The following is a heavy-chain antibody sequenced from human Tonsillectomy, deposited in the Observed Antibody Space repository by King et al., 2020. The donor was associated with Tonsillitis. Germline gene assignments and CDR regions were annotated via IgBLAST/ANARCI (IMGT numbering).Heavy chain of an antibody. D-gene: IGHD1-26*01. CDR2: IYNGGST. V-gene: IGHV3-53*04. CDR1: GFTVINNY. CDR3: ASGAAYYYYGMDV. Sequence: QLVQSGGGLVQPGGSLRLSCAASGFTVINNYMSWVRQAPGKGLEWVSVIYNGGSTYYADSVKGRFTISRHNSKNTLYLQMNSLRAEDTAVYYCASGAAYYYYGMDVWGQGTTVTVSS. J-gene: IGHJ6*02.